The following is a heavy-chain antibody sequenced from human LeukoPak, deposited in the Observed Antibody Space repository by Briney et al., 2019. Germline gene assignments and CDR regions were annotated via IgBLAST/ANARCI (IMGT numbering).Heavy chain of an antibody. V-gene: IGHV3-30*18. J-gene: IGHJ5*02. CDR1: GFTVSTFG. D-gene: IGHD6-19*01. CDR2: ISHDGSEK. Sequence: PGGSLRLSCAASGFTVSTFGMHWVRQAPGKGLEWGTMISHDGSEKYYVDSVKGRFTISRDNSKNTLYLQMNSLRTEDTAMYYCAKDLYGSGWYNYFDPWGQGTLVTVSS. CDR3: AKDLYGSGWYNYFDP.